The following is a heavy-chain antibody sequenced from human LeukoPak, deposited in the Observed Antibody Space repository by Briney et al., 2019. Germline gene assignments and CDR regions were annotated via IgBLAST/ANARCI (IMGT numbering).Heavy chain of an antibody. CDR2: ISWNSGSI. V-gene: IGHV3-9*01. Sequence: GGSLRLSCAASGFTFSSYAMSWVRQAPGKGLEWVSGISWNSGSIGYADSVKGRFTISRDNAKNSLYLQMNSLRAEDTALYYCAKDSLVRGSYYVHAFDIWGQGTMVTVSS. D-gene: IGHD1-26*01. CDR3: AKDSLVRGSYYVHAFDI. J-gene: IGHJ3*02. CDR1: GFTFSSYA.